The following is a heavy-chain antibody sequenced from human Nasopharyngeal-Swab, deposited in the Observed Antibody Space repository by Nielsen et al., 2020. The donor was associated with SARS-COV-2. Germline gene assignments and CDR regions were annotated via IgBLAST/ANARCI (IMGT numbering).Heavy chain of an antibody. CDR3: ARALTPELLWFGELADAFDI. D-gene: IGHD3-10*01. V-gene: IGHV4-31*03. CDR1: GGSISSGGYY. J-gene: IGHJ3*02. Sequence: SETLSLTCTVSGGSISSGGYYWSWIRQHPGKGLEWIGYIYYSGSTYYNPSLKSRVTISVDTSKNQFSLKLSSVTAADTAVYYCARALTPELLWFGELADAFDIWGQGTMVTVSS. CDR2: IYYSGST.